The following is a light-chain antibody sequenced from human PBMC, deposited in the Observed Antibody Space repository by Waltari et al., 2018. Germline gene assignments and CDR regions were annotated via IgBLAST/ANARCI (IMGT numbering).Light chain of an antibody. CDR3: SSYTSSSTLV. Sequence: QSALTQPASVSGSPGQSITIFCTGTSSDVGGYNYVSWYQQHPGKAPKLVIYDVSYWPSGVANRFFGSKSGNTASLTISGLQAEDEADYYCSSYTSSSTLVFGGGTKLTVL. J-gene: IGLJ2*01. CDR2: DVS. CDR1: SSDVGGYNY. V-gene: IGLV2-14*03.